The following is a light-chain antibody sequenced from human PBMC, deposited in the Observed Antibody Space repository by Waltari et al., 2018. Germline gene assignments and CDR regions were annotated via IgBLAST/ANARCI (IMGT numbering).Light chain of an antibody. CDR1: RSVGTY. CDR2: DAS. V-gene: IGKV3-11*01. J-gene: IGKJ1*01. Sequence: ETVLTQSPATLPLSPGERATLSCRASRSVGTYLDWYQHRPGQAPRLLIYDASKRATGIPARFSGSGSGTDFTLTITSLDPEDFAVYYCQQRSNWWTFGQGTKVEIK. CDR3: QQRSNWWT.